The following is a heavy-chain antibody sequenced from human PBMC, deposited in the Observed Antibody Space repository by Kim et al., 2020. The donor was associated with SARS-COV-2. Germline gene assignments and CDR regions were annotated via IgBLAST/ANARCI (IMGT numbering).Heavy chain of an antibody. V-gene: IGHV3-23*01. J-gene: IGHJ4*02. CDR3: MKGGWGWIWDH. CDR1: GFTFIGHA. D-gene: IGHD2-2*03. Sequence: GGSLRLSCTTSGFTFIGHAMSWVRQAPGQGLEWVSSIDGSDGTTYYVDSVKGRFTISRDDAKNTPYLQMRALRADDTATYYCMKGGWGWIWDHWGQGTRV. CDR2: IDGSDGTT.